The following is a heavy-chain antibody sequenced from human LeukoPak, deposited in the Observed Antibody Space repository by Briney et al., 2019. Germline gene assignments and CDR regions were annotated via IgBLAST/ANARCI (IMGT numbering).Heavy chain of an antibody. CDR2: INHSGST. Sequence: SQSLSLTLALDGASVSGYYCGWIRQPPGKGLEWIGEINHSGSTNYNPSLKSRVTISVDTSKNQFSLKLSSVTAADTAVYYCATGQLVFDYWGQGTLVTASS. J-gene: IGHJ4*02. CDR1: GASVSGYY. CDR3: ATGQLVFDY. V-gene: IGHV4-34*01. D-gene: IGHD6-13*01.